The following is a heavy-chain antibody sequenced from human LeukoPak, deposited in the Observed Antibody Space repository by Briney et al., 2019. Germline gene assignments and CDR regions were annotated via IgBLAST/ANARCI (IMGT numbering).Heavy chain of an antibody. J-gene: IGHJ4*02. CDR3: ARYYYGSGSYAFDY. Sequence: GYIYYSASTNYNPSLKSRVTISVDTSKNQFSLKLSSVTAADTAVYYCARYYYGSGSYAFDYWGQGTLVTVSS. D-gene: IGHD3-10*01. CDR2: IYYSAST. V-gene: IGHV4-59*08.